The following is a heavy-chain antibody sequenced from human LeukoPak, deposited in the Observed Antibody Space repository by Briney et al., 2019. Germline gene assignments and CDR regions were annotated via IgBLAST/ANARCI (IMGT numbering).Heavy chain of an antibody. CDR3: ARDLESWNPVGNWFDP. J-gene: IGHJ5*02. CDR1: NGSVHTDLSY. D-gene: IGHD1-1*01. V-gene: IGHV4-61*02. CDR2: IYSSGST. Sequence: SETLSLTCTVSNGSVHTDLSYWTWIRQPAGKGLEWIGRIYSSGSTVYNPSLKSRLTISIDTSKNQFFLELTSVTAADTAVYFCARDLESWNPVGNWFDPWGQGKLVTVSS.